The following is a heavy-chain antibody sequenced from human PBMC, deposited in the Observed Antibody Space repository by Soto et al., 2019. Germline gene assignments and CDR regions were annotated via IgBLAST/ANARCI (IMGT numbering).Heavy chain of an antibody. D-gene: IGHD3-9*01. CDR2: ISSSSSYT. CDR1: GFTFSDYY. CDR3: ARDFTYYDILTGYPTPHDAFDI. V-gene: IGHV3-11*06. J-gene: IGHJ3*02. Sequence: PGGSLRLSCAASGFTFSDYYMSWIRQAPGKGLEWVSYISSSSSYTNYADSVKGRFTISRDNAKNSLYLQMNSLRAEDTAVYYCARDFTYYDILTGYPTPHDAFDIWGQGTMVTVSS.